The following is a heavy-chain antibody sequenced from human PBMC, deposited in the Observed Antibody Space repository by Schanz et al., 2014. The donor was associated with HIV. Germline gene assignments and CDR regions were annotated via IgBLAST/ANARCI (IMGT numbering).Heavy chain of an antibody. CDR2: LSGSGSNI. D-gene: IGHD3-10*01. Sequence: VHLLESGGGLVQPGGSLRLSCAASGFSFSDYHMSWIRQAPGKGLEWVSSLSGSGSNIYYADSVKGRFTISRDNGKNSLLLQMNSLRAEDTAVYYCARLRGFLWFGDHPYSFDYWGQGTLVTVSS. CDR3: ARLRGFLWFGDHPYSFDY. CDR1: GFSFSDYH. V-gene: IGHV3-11*01. J-gene: IGHJ4*02.